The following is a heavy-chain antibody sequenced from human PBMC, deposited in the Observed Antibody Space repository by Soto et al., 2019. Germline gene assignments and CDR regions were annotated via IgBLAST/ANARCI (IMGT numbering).Heavy chain of an antibody. CDR3: ARVGIAVAGTHAFDI. CDR1: GFTFSSYA. V-gene: IGHV3-30-3*01. J-gene: IGHJ3*02. CDR2: ISYDGSNK. D-gene: IGHD6-19*01. Sequence: QVQLVESGGGVVQPGRSLRLSCAASGFTFSSYAMHWVRQAPGKGLEWVAVISYDGSNKYYADSVKDRFTISRDNSKNTLYLQMNSLRAGDTAVYYCARVGIAVAGTHAFDIWGQGTMVTVSS.